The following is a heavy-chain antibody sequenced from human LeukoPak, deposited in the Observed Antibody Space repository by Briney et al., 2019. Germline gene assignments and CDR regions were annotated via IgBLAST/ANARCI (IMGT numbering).Heavy chain of an antibody. CDR1: GFTFGSYS. CDR2: ISSSSSYI. V-gene: IGHV3-21*01. Sequence: GGSLRLSCAASGFTFGSYSMNWVRQAPGKGLEWVSSISSSSSYIYYADSVKGRFTISRDNAKNSLYLQMNSLRAEDTAVYYCARAEYGSGSCLDYWGQGTLVTVSS. CDR3: ARAEYGSGSCLDY. D-gene: IGHD3-10*01. J-gene: IGHJ4*02.